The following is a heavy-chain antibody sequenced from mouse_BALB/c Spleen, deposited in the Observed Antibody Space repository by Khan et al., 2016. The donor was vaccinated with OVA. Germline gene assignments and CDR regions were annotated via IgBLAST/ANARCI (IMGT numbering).Heavy chain of an antibody. J-gene: IGHJ3*01. CDR3: ARAGYVAWFAY. V-gene: IGHV14-1*02. CDR2: IDPENGET. CDR1: GFNIKDYY. Sequence: VQLQQSGAEIVRPGALVKLSCKGSGFNIKDYYMHWVKQRPEQGLEWIGWIDPENGETVYDPKFQGKANITADTSSNTAYLQLSSLTSEDTAVYDCARAGYVAWFAYWGQGTLVTVSA. D-gene: IGHD2-10*02.